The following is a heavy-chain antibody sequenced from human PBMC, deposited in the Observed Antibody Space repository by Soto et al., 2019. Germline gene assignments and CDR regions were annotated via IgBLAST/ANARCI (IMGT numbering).Heavy chain of an antibody. V-gene: IGHV4-59*01. CDR1: GGSISSYY. CDR2: IYYSGST. J-gene: IGHJ3*02. D-gene: IGHD6-13*01. CDR3: ARFQYSSSWSIVVGAFDI. Sequence: QVQLQESGPGLVKPSETLSLTCTVSGGSISSYYWSWIRQPPGKGLEWIGYIYYSGSTNYNPSLKSRVTISVDTSKNQFSLKLSSVTAADTAVYYCARFQYSSSWSIVVGAFDIWGQGTMVTVSS.